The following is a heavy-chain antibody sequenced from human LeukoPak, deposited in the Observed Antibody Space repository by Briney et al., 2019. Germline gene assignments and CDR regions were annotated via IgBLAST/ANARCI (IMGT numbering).Heavy chain of an antibody. CDR1: GGTFSSYA. J-gene: IGHJ4*02. CDR3: ARAHCSSTSCYLMGAYYFDY. Sequence: GASVKVSCKASGGTFSSYATSWVRQAPGQGLEWMGGIIPIFGTANYAQKFQGRVTITTDESTSTAYMELSSLRSEDTAVYYCARAHCSSTSCYLMGAYYFDYWGQGTLVTVSS. CDR2: IIPIFGTA. V-gene: IGHV1-69*05. D-gene: IGHD2-2*01.